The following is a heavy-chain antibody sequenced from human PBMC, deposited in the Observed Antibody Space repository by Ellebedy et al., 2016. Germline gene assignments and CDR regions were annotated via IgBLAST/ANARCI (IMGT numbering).Heavy chain of an antibody. CDR2: ISAHNGDT. D-gene: IGHD4-17*01. CDR3: ARDRGYGDYVLAY. J-gene: IGHJ4*02. Sequence: ASVKVSCKASGNKFNNYVFSWLRQAPGQGLEWMGWISAHNGDTNYAQKLQDRVTMTTDTFTTTAYMELRSLRSDDTAVYYCARDRGYGDYVLAYWGQGTLVTVSS. CDR1: GNKFNNYV. V-gene: IGHV1-18*01.